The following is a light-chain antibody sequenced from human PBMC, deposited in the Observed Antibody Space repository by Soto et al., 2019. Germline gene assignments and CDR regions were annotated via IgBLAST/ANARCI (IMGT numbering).Light chain of an antibody. CDR1: SGSVSTNFY. CDR3: LLYMGGGISL. J-gene: IGLJ2*01. V-gene: IGLV8-61*01. CDR2: STN. Sequence: TVVTQEPSFSVSPGGTVTLTCGLSSGSVSTNFYPSWYQQTPGQAPRTLFYSTNTRSSGVPDRFSGSILGNKAALTITGAQADDESDYYCLLYMGGGISLFGGGTKLTVL.